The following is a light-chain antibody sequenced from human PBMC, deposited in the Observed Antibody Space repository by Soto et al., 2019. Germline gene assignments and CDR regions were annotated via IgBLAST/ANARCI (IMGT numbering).Light chain of an antibody. CDR1: QIVRRW. V-gene: IGKV1-5*01. J-gene: IGKJ4*01. Sequence: DIKMTHSPSTLSAYVKDRVTITCRASQIVRRWLAWYQQKPGRAPKFLIYDASSLESGVPSRFSGSGSGTEFTLTISYLQPDDFATYYCQQYDNYPLSFGGGTKVDIK. CDR3: QQYDNYPLS. CDR2: DAS.